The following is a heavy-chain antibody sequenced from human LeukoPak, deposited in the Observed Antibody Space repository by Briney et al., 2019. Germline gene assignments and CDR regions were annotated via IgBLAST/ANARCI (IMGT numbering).Heavy chain of an antibody. CDR1: GGSISSSSYY. D-gene: IGHD3-3*01. Sequence: PSQTLSLTCTVSGGSISSSSYYWGWIRQPPGKGLEWIGSIYYSGSTYYNPSLKSRVTISVDTSKNQFSLKLSSVTAADTAVYYCARVSWLFGVVNHGHFDYWGQGALVTVSS. V-gene: IGHV4-39*07. CDR2: IYYSGST. CDR3: ARVSWLFGVVNHGHFDY. J-gene: IGHJ4*02.